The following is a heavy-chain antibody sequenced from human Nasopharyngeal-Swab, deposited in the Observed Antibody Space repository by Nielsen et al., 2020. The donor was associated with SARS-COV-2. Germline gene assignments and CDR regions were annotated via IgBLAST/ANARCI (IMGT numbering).Heavy chain of an antibody. CDR3: ARDRWGWLPIGDAFDI. D-gene: IGHD2-21*01. CDR2: ISGSSSYI. V-gene: IGHV3-21*01. Sequence: GESLKISCAASGFTFSSYSMNWVRQAPGKGLEWVSSISGSSSYIYYADSVKGRFTISRDNAKNSLYLQMNSLRAEDTAVYYCARDRWGWLPIGDAFDIWGQGTMVTVS. J-gene: IGHJ3*02. CDR1: GFTFSSYS.